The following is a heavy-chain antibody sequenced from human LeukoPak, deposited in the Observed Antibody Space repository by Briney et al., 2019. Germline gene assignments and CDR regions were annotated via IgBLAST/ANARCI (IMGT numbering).Heavy chain of an antibody. CDR3: ARDAGQQLANAFDI. CDR1: GGSFSGYY. CDR2: IYYSGST. V-gene: IGHV4-34*01. Sequence: SETLSLTCAVYGGSFSGYYWSWIRQPPGKGLEWIGSIYYSGSTYYNPSLKSRVTISVDTSKNQFSLKLSSVTAADTAVYYCARDAGQQLANAFDIWGQGTMVTVSS. J-gene: IGHJ3*02. D-gene: IGHD6-13*01.